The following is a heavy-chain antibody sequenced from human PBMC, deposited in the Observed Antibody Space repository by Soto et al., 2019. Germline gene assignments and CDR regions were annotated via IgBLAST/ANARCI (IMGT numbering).Heavy chain of an antibody. V-gene: IGHV1-46*03. D-gene: IGHD2-8*01. CDR2: INPSGGST. CDR1: GYTFTSYY. Sequence: ASVKVSCKASGYTFTSYYMHWVRQAPGQGLEWMGIINPSGGSTSYAQKFQGRVTMTRDTSTSTVYVELSSLRSEDTAVYYCASVVLVYITSIEIDTWGLDTPVPVSA. CDR3: ASVVLVYITSIEIDT. J-gene: IGHJ5*02.